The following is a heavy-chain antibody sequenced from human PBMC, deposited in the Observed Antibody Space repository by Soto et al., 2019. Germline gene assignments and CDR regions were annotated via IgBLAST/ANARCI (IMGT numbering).Heavy chain of an antibody. CDR3: ARGNDYYVSGSPIDY. J-gene: IGHJ4*02. CDR1: GFTFSSYS. CDR2: ISSSSSYI. Sequence: EVQLVESGGGLVKPGGSLRLSCAASGFTFSSYSMNWVRQAPGKGLEWVSSISSSSSYIYYADSVKGRFTISRDNAKNSLYLQMNSLRAEDTAVYYCARGNDYYVSGSPIDYWGQGTLVTVSS. V-gene: IGHV3-21*01. D-gene: IGHD3-10*01.